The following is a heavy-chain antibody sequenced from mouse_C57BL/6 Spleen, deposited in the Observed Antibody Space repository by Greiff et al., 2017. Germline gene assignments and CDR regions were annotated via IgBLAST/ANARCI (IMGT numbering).Heavy chain of an antibody. V-gene: IGHV1-69*01. D-gene: IGHD4-1*02. CDR2: IDPSDSYT. CDR3: ARERQLGGYYFDY. CDR1: GYTFTSYW. J-gene: IGHJ2*01. Sequence: QVQLQQPGAELVMPGASVKLSCKASGYTFTSYWMHWVKQRPGQGLEWIGEIDPSDSYTNYNQKFKGKSTLTVDKSSSTAYMQLSSLTSEDSAVYYCARERQLGGYYFDYWGQGTTLTVSS.